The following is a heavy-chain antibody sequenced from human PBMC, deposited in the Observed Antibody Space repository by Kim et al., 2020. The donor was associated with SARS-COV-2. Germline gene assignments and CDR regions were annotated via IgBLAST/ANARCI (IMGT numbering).Heavy chain of an antibody. V-gene: IGHV3-20*04. J-gene: IGHJ4*02. D-gene: IGHD3-22*01. CDR3: ARVLDYYDSSGYYLYFDY. CDR2: INWNGGST. CDR1: GFTFVDYG. Sequence: GWSLRLSCAASGFTFVDYGMSWVRQAPGKGLEWVSGINWNGGSTGYADSVKGRFTISRDNAKNSLYLQMNSLRAEDTALYYCARVLDYYDSSGYYLYFDYWGQGTLVTVSS.